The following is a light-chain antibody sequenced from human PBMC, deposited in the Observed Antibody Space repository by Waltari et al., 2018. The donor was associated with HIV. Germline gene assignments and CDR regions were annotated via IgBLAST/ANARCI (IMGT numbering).Light chain of an antibody. V-gene: IGLV2-11*01. CDR1: SSAVGSYNY. CDR3: CSYAGSFTLI. J-gene: IGLJ2*01. Sequence: QSALTQPRSVSGSPGQSVTISCTGTSSAVGSYNYVSWYQLRPGTAPKLILFDISKRPSGVPDRFSGSVSGSTASLTISGLQADDAADYYCCSYAGSFTLIFGGGTTLTVL. CDR2: DIS.